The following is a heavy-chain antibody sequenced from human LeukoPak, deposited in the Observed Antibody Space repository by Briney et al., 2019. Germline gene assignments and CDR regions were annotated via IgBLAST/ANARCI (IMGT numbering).Heavy chain of an antibody. V-gene: IGHV1-24*01. Sequence: ASVKVSCRTSGYSFTDYYMHWVRQAPGQGLEWLGGFDLVHGDTIYAQKFQGRVTMTEDTSTDTSYMELSSLGSEDTAVYFCTAGRAYSLLDFWGQGTLVIVSS. D-gene: IGHD5-18*01. CDR2: FDLVHGDT. CDR3: TAGRAYSLLDF. CDR1: GYSFTDYY. J-gene: IGHJ4*02.